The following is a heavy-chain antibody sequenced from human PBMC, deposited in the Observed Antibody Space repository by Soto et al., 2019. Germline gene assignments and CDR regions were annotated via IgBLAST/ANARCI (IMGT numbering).Heavy chain of an antibody. Sequence: SGPTLVNPTQTLTLTCTFSGFSLSTSGMCVSWIRQPPGKALEWLALIDWDDDKYYSTSLKTRLTISKDTSKNQVVLTMTDMDPVDTATYYWARMVRGVMGHDAFDTWRQGTMVTVSS. CDR1: GFSLSTSGMC. D-gene: IGHD3-10*01. CDR3: ARMVRGVMGHDAFDT. V-gene: IGHV2-70*01. CDR2: IDWDDDK. J-gene: IGHJ3*02.